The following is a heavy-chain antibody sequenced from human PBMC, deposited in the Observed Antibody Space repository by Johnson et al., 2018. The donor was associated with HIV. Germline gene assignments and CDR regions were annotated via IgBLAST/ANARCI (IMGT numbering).Heavy chain of an antibody. CDR2: ISGSGGST. CDR3: AKNQEVSREDAFDI. CDR1: GFIFSTYG. Sequence: VQLVESGGGAVQPGRSLRLSCAASGFIFSTYGMHWVRQAPGKGLEWVSAISGSGGSTYYEDSVKGQFTISRYNSKNTLYLQMNSLRAEDTAVYYCAKNQEVSREDAFDIWGQGTMVTVSS. V-gene: IGHV3-23*04. J-gene: IGHJ3*02. D-gene: IGHD3-3*02.